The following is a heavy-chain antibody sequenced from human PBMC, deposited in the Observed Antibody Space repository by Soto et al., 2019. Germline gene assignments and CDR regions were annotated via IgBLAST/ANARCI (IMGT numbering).Heavy chain of an antibody. V-gene: IGHV3-30*18. Sequence: QVHLVESGGGVVQPGRSLRLSCADSGFIFSTSGMHWVRQAPGKGLEWVAVISYDGNNKYYADSVKGRFTISRDSSKNTLYLQMNSLRAEDTAVYYCAKEGGSGWFLQYWGQGTLVTVSS. J-gene: IGHJ4*02. CDR2: ISYDGNNK. D-gene: IGHD6-19*01. CDR3: AKEGGSGWFLQY. CDR1: GFIFSTSG.